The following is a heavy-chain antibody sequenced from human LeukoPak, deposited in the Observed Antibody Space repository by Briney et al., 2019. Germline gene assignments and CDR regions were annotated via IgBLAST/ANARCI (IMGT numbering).Heavy chain of an antibody. CDR3: AKERREAATLEDY. CDR1: GFTFSSYA. V-gene: IGHV3-23*01. Sequence: PGGSLRLSCAASGFTFSSYAMSWVRQAPGKGLEWVSGISGSDGSTYYADSVRGRFTISRDNSKNTLYVQMNSLRAEDTAVYYCAKERREAATLEDYWGQGTLVTVSS. CDR2: ISGSDGST. D-gene: IGHD2-15*01. J-gene: IGHJ4*02.